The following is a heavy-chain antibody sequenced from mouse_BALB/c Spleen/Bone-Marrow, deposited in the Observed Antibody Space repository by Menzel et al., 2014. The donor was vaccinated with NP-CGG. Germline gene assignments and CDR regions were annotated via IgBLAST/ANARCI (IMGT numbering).Heavy chain of an antibody. CDR2: ILPGSGST. CDR1: GYTFSSYW. V-gene: IGHV1-9*01. CDR3: ARAYYVNYDAMDY. J-gene: IGHJ4*01. D-gene: IGHD2-10*01. Sequence: VKLVESGAELMKPGASMKISCKATGYTFSSYWIEWVKQRPGHGLEWTGEILPGSGSTNYNERFKGKATFTADTSSNTAYMQLSSLTSGDSAVYYCARAYYVNYDAMDYWGQGTSVTVSS.